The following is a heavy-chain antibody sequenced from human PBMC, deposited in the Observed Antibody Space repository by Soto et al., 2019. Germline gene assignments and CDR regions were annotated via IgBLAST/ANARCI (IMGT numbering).Heavy chain of an antibody. V-gene: IGHV3-33*01. CDR1: ESIFRGYG. Sequence: QVQMVESGGGVVQPGGSLRLSSAVSESIFRGYGMHWVRQAPGKGLEWVAIIRFDGSNIHYADYVMGRFTISRDNSKNMLYLEMNNLRVEDTAVYYCARDGVGVTTFWGFLDYWGQGTLVTVSA. CDR3: ARDGVGVTTFWGFLDY. J-gene: IGHJ4*02. D-gene: IGHD3-10*02. CDR2: IRFDGSNI.